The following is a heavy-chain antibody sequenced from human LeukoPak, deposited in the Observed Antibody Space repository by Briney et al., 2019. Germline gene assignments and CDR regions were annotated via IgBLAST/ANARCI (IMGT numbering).Heavy chain of an antibody. J-gene: IGHJ2*01. CDR1: GYTFTSYA. CDR3: AADRIVGATNDFVSWYFDL. CDR2: IVVGSGNT. V-gene: IGHV1-58*02. D-gene: IGHD1-26*01. Sequence: GASVKVSCRASGYTFTSYAMHWVRQAPGQRLEWIGWIVVGSGNTNYAQKFQERVTITRDMSTSTAYMELSSLRSEDTAVYYCAADRIVGATNDFVSWYFDLWGRGTLVTVSS.